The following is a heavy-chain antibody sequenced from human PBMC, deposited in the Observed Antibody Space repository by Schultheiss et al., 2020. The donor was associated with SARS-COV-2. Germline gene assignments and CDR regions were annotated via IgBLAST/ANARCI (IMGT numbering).Heavy chain of an antibody. CDR2: ISAYNGNT. D-gene: IGHD3-10*01. V-gene: IGHV1-18*01. CDR3: ARIPRYYYGSGSYYGLNGMDV. CDR1: GYTFTSYG. J-gene: IGHJ6*02. Sequence: ASVKVSCKASGYTFTSYGISWVRQAPGQGLEWMGWISAYNGNTNYAQKLQGRVTMTTDTSTSTAYMELRSLRSDDTAVYYCARIPRYYYGSGSYYGLNGMDVWGQGTTVTVSS.